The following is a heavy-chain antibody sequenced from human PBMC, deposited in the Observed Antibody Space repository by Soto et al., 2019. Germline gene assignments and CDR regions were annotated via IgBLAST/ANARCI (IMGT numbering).Heavy chain of an antibody. D-gene: IGHD3-10*01. V-gene: IGHV3-23*01. J-gene: IGHJ4*02. CDR2: ISGGGDTT. CDR3: AKGGGGSGSRTPRIDF. CDR1: GFTFNSYA. Sequence: EVQLLESGGGLVQPGGSLRLSCAASGFTFNSYAMSWVRQAPGKGLEWVSAISGGGDTTSYADSVKGRFTISRDGSKNTLYLQMNRLRAEDTALYYCAKGGGGSGSRTPRIDFWGQGTLVTVSS.